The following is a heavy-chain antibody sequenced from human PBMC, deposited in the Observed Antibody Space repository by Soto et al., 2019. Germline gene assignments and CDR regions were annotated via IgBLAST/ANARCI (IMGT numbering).Heavy chain of an antibody. D-gene: IGHD3-16*01. V-gene: IGHV4-34*01. CDR3: ARGLYGGWFDP. Sequence: QVQLQQWGAGLLKPSETLSLTCAVYGGSFSGYYWSWIRQPPGKGLEWIGEINHSGSTNYNPSLKSRVTIAVDTSKNQFSLKLSSVTAADTAVYYWARGLYGGWFDPWGQGTLVTVSS. CDR2: INHSGST. CDR1: GGSFSGYY. J-gene: IGHJ5*02.